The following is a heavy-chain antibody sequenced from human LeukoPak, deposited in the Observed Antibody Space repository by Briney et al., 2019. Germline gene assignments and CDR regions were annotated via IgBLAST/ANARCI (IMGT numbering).Heavy chain of an antibody. J-gene: IGHJ4*02. Sequence: ASVKVSCKISEYSLSDLSIHWVREAPGEGLEWMGGFDSENNKMVYSQKFQGRVTMTEDTSAGTAYVELTSLRSEDTAVYFCATDRVYRSSGRSWGFFDYWGQGTLVIVSS. CDR3: ATDRVYRSSGRSWGFFDY. CDR2: FDSENNKM. CDR1: EYSLSDLS. V-gene: IGHV1-24*01. D-gene: IGHD6-19*01.